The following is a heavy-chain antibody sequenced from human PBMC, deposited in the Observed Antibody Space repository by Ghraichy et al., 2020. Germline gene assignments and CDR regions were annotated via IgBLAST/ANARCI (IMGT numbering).Heavy chain of an antibody. V-gene: IGHV4-30-4*01. CDR3: ARERVTWSGSHRKVDV. Sequence: SQTLSLTCTVSGGSIISGDSYWSWIRQPPGKGLEWIGYIYYSGNTYYKSSLKSRTTISVDTSKNQFSLKLTSVTAADTAVYYCARERVTWSGSHRKVDVWGPGTTVTVSS. D-gene: IGHD3-3*01. CDR2: IYYSGNT. J-gene: IGHJ6*02. CDR1: GGSIISGDSY.